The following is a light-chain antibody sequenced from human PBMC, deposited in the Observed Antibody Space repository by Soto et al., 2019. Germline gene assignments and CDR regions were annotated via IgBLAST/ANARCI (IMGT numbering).Light chain of an antibody. J-gene: IGKJ2*01. Sequence: DLQMTQSPSSLSASGGDRVTITCRASQSISSYLNWYQQKPGKAPKLLIYTASSLQSGVPSRFSGSGSGTDFTLTISSLQPEDFATYYCQQSYNTPYTFGQGTKLEIK. CDR2: TAS. CDR1: QSISSY. CDR3: QQSYNTPYT. V-gene: IGKV1-39*01.